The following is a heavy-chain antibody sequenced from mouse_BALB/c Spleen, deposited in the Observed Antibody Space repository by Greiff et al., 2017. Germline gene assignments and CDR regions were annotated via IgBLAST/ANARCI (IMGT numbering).Heavy chain of an antibody. J-gene: IGHJ4*01. Sequence: EVKVEESGGGLVQPGGSLRLSCATSGFTFTDYYMSWVRQPPGKALEWLGFIRNKANGYTTEYSASVKGRFTISRDNSQSILYLQMNTLRAEDSATYYCAREGYSAMDYWGQGTSVTVSS. CDR1: GFTFTDYY. V-gene: IGHV7-3*02. CDR2: IRNKANGYTT. D-gene: IGHD1-1*01. CDR3: AREGYSAMDY.